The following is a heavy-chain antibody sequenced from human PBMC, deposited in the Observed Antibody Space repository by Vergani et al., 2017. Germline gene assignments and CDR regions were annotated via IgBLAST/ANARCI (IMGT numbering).Heavy chain of an antibody. CDR3: ARDRMVITY. CDR1: GFTFSSYA. CDR2: ISDSGGKT. J-gene: IGHJ4*02. Sequence: EVQLLESGGGLIQPGGSLRLSCAASGFTFSSYAMSWVRQAPGKGLEWVSAISDSGGKTYYADSVKGRFTISRDNSKNTLYLQMNSLRVEDTAIYYCARDRMVITYWGQGSLVTVSS. D-gene: IGHD3-22*01. V-gene: IGHV3-23*01.